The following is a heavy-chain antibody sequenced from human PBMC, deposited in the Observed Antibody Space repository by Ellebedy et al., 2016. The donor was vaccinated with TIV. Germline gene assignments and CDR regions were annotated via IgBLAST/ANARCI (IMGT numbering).Heavy chain of an antibody. CDR1: GFTFRDYT. Sequence: GESLKISCAASGFTFRDYTMNWVRQAPGKGLEWVSYMEIGATTIYYADSVKGRFTISRDNAKNSLFLQMNSLRADDTAVYYCARGPPLFDPWGQGTLVTVSS. CDR3: ARGPPLFDP. CDR2: MEIGATTI. J-gene: IGHJ5*02. V-gene: IGHV3-48*04.